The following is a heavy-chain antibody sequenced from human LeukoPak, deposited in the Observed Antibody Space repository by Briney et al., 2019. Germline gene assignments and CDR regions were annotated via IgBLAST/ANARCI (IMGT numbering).Heavy chain of an antibody. V-gene: IGHV4-38-2*02. D-gene: IGHD4-17*01. CDR3: AKGDYGQSGFDP. CDR1: GYSIRSGYY. CDR2: IYQSGSS. J-gene: IGHJ5*02. Sequence: PSETLSLTCTVSGYSIRSGYYWGWIRQPPGKGLEWIGSIYQSGSSYYNPSLKSRVTISVDTSKNQFSLKLSSVTAADTAVYYCAKGDYGQSGFDPWGQGTLVTVSS.